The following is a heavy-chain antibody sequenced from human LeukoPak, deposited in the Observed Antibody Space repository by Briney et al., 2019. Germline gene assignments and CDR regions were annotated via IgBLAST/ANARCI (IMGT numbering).Heavy chain of an antibody. V-gene: IGHV3-30*18. D-gene: IGHD3-10*01. J-gene: IGHJ4*02. Sequence: PGGSLRLSCAASGFTFSSYGMHWVRQAPGKGLEWVAVISYDGSNKYYADSVKGRFTISRDNSKNTLYLQMNSLRAEDTAVYYCAKDAFTEGSYYNYWGQGTLVTVSS. CDR3: AKDAFTEGSYYNY. CDR2: ISYDGSNK. CDR1: GFTFSSYG.